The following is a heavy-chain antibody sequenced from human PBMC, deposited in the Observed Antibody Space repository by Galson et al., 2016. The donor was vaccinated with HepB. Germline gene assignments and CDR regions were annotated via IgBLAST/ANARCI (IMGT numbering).Heavy chain of an antibody. V-gene: IGHV4-39*01. CDR3: VGSEVY. CDR2: FYYGGNT. D-gene: IGHD3-16*01. Sequence: ETLSLTCTVSGGSISTTPYYWGWIRQPPGKGLEWLGSFYYGGNTYYSPSLKSRVTISVDSSKNRFSLTVASVTAADTAVYYCVGSEVYWGRGIQVTVS. J-gene: IGHJ4*02. CDR1: GGSISTTPYY.